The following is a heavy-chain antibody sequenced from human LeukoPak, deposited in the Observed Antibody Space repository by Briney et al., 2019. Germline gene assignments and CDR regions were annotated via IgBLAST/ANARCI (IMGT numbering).Heavy chain of an antibody. CDR1: GFTFSAHA. Sequence: PGGSLRLSCAASGFTFSAHAMHWVRQPTGKGLGWVSAIGTGGDTFYPGSVKGRFTISRENVKNSLYLQMNSLRAEDTAVYYCARQMTPHGNFDYWGQGTLVTVSS. V-gene: IGHV3-13*01. CDR2: IGTGGDT. J-gene: IGHJ4*02. D-gene: IGHD1-26*01. CDR3: ARQMTPHGNFDY.